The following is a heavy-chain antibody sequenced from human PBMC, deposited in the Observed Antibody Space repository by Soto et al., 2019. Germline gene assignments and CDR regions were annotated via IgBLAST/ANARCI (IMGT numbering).Heavy chain of an antibody. CDR1: GFTFSSHA. J-gene: IGHJ4*02. CDR2: ISSDGVNK. CDR3: ARDGRHQGGAIDY. Sequence: QVQLVESGGGVVQPGRSLRLSCAASGFTFSSHAMHWVRQAPGKGLEWVAVISSDGVNKFYADSVKGRFIISRDNSKNRRYLQMNTLSGEGRAVYYCARDGRHQGGAIDYWGQGTLVTVSS. V-gene: IGHV3-30-3*01. D-gene: IGHD2-2*01.